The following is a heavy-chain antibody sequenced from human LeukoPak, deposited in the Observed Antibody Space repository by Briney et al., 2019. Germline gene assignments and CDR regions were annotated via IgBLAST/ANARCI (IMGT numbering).Heavy chain of an antibody. CDR1: GGSFSGYY. CDR2: INHSGST. CDR3: ASHGLRY. J-gene: IGHJ4*02. Sequence: SETLSLTCAVYGGSFSGYYWSWIRQPPGKGLEWIGEINHSGSTNYNPSLKSRVAISVDTSKNQFSLKLSSVTAADTAVYYCASHGLRYWGQGTLVTVSS. V-gene: IGHV4-34*01.